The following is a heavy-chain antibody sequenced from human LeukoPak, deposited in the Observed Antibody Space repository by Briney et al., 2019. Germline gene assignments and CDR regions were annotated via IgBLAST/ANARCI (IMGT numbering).Heavy chain of an antibody. Sequence: GGSLRLSYAASGFTFIDHYMGCVRQAPGKGLEWVANIKQDGSEKYYVDSVKGRFTISRDNAKNSLYLQMNSLRAEDTAVYCSARDQSPLPSYNWGQGTLVTVSS. CDR3: ARDQSPLPSYN. CDR1: GFTFIDHY. D-gene: IGHD4-11*01. V-gene: IGHV3-7*01. J-gene: IGHJ4*02. CDR2: IKQDGSEK.